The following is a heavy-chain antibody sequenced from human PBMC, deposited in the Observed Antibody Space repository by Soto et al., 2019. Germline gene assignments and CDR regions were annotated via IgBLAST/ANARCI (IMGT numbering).Heavy chain of an antibody. CDR1: GGSFSGYY. D-gene: IGHD2-15*01. CDR3: ARGRTGDCGGGSCYHGPFDY. CDR2: INHGGST. V-gene: IGHV4-34*01. J-gene: IGHJ4*02. Sequence: QVHLQQWGAGLLKPSETVSLSCAVYGGSFSGYYWTWIRQPPGKGLEWIGEINHGGSTNYNPSLKRRVIISVDTFRKQFSLKLSSVTAADTAVYYCARGRTGDCGGGSCYHGPFDYWGQGGLVTVSS.